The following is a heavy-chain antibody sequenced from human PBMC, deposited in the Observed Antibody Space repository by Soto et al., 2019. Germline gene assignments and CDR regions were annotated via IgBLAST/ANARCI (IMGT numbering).Heavy chain of an antibody. D-gene: IGHD4-17*01. Sequence: PSETLSLTCTVSGGSLSSYYWSWIRQPPGKGLEWIGYIYYSGSTNYNPSLKSRVTISVDTSKNQFSLKLSSVTAADTAVYYCARRYGASFDYWGQGTLVTVSS. V-gene: IGHV4-59*01. CDR2: IYYSGST. CDR3: ARRYGASFDY. CDR1: GGSLSSYY. J-gene: IGHJ4*02.